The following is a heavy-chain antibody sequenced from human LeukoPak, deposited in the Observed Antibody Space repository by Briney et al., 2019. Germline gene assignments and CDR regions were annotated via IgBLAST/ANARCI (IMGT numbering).Heavy chain of an antibody. CDR3: ARDSRSHCSSTACYGPYFDY. CDR1: AFTISASG. Sequence: GGSLRLSCAASAFTISASGMSWVRQTPGKGLEWISYISSSGTIIYYADSVKGRFTISRDSAKNSLFLQMNSLRAEDTAVYYCARDSRSHCSSTACYGPYFDYWGQGTLVTVSS. CDR2: ISSSGTII. V-gene: IGHV3-48*01. J-gene: IGHJ4*02. D-gene: IGHD2-2*01.